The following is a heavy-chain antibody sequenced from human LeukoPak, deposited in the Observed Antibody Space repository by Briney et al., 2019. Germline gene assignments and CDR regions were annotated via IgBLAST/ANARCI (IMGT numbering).Heavy chain of an antibody. CDR2: INHSGST. Sequence: ETLSLTCAVYGGSFSGYYRSWIRQPPGKGLEWIGEINHSGSTNYNPSLKSRVTISVDTSKNQFSLKLSSVTAADTAVYYCARGGVGVLAARPRGMDYWGQGTLVTVSS. V-gene: IGHV4-34*01. CDR3: ARGGVGVLAARPRGMDY. J-gene: IGHJ4*02. CDR1: GGSFSGYY. D-gene: IGHD6-6*01.